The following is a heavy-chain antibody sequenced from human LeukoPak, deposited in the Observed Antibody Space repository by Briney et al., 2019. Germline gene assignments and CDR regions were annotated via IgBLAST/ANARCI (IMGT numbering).Heavy chain of an antibody. V-gene: IGHV1-69*06. D-gene: IGHD6-13*01. CDR1: GGTFSSYA. Sequence: ASVKVSCKASGGTFSSYAISWVRQAPGQGLEWMGGIIPIFGTANYAQKFQGRVTITADKSTSTAYMELSSLRSEDTAVYYCAGAHLQQLVPRYYFDYWGQGTLVTVSS. J-gene: IGHJ4*02. CDR2: IIPIFGTA. CDR3: AGAHLQQLVPRYYFDY.